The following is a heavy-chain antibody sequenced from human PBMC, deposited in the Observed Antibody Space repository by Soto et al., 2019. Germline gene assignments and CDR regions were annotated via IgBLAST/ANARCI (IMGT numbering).Heavy chain of an antibody. J-gene: IGHJ4*02. V-gene: IGHV3-23*01. CDR3: AKDVYCSSTSCYYHY. CDR2: ISGSGGST. Sequence: SXGSLRLSCAASGFTFSSYAMSWVRQAPGKGLEWVSAISGSGGSTYYADSVKGRFTISRDNSKNTLYLQMNSLRAEDTAVYYCAKDVYCSSTSCYYHYWGQGTLVTVSS. D-gene: IGHD2-2*01. CDR1: GFTFSSYA.